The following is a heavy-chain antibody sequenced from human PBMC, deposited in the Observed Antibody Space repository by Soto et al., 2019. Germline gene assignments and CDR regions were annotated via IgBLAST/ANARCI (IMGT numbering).Heavy chain of an antibody. J-gene: IGHJ3*01. Sequence: QITLKESAPTLVKPTETLTLTCAFSGFSLNSDEVGVGWIRQPPGKALECLALLYGNGDTRFSPSLKSRLTITKDTSTKLVILSLANVDPVDTAAYFCAHTRHLVAAFDFWGQGTLVTVSS. D-gene: IGHD6-6*01. CDR2: LYGNGDT. CDR3: AHTRHLVAAFDF. V-gene: IGHV2-5*01. CDR1: GFSLNSDEVG.